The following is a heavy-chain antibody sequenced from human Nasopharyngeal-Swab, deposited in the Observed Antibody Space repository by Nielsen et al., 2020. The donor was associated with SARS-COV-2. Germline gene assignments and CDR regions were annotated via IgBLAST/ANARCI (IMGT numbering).Heavy chain of an antibody. CDR3: ATRYH. V-gene: IGHV7-4-1*02. CDR2: INTNTGNP. Sequence: ASVKASCKAYGYYFNTYTMTWVRQAPGQGPEWMGWINTNTGNPTYTQDFIRRFVFSLDTSVNTAYLQISSLKPEDTAVYYCATRYHWGQGTLVTVSS. CDR1: GYYFNTYT. J-gene: IGHJ5*02.